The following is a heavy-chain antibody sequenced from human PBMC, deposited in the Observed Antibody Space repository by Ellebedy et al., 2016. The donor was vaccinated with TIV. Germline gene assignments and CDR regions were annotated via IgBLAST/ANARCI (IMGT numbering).Heavy chain of an antibody. Sequence: GESLKISXAASGFTFSSYGMHWVRQAPGKGLEWVAVISYDGSNKYYADSVKGRFTISRDNSKNTLYLQMNSLRAEDTAVYYCAKSFAYDLTYYFDYWGQGTLVTVSS. V-gene: IGHV3-30*18. D-gene: IGHD3-3*01. CDR1: GFTFSSYG. J-gene: IGHJ4*02. CDR2: ISYDGSNK. CDR3: AKSFAYDLTYYFDY.